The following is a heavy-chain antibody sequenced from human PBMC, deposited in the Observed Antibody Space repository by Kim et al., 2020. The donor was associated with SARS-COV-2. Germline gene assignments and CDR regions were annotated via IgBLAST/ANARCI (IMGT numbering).Heavy chain of an antibody. D-gene: IGHD3-10*01. CDR1: GYTFTTYW. Sequence: GESLKISCNGSGYTFTTYWISWVRQMPGKGLEWMGRIDPSDSYTNYSPSFQGHVTISADKSISTAYLQWSSLKASDTAMYYCARRYRPYGSGDDAFDIWGQGTMVTVSS. CDR2: IDPSDSYT. CDR3: ARRYRPYGSGDDAFDI. J-gene: IGHJ3*02. V-gene: IGHV5-10-1*01.